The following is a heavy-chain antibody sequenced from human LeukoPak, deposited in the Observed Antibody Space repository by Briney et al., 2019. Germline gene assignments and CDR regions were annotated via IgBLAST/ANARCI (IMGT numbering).Heavy chain of an antibody. CDR2: INPSGGST. V-gene: IGHV1-46*01. CDR1: GYTFTSYY. D-gene: IGHD2-2*01. J-gene: IGHJ6*02. Sequence: ASVKVSCKASGYTFTSYYMHWVRQAPGQGLEWMGIINPSGGSTSYAQKFQGRVTMTRDTSTNTVYMELSSLRSEDTAVYYCAREDCSSTSCPDSYYGMDVWGQGTTVTVSS. CDR3: AREDCSSTSCPDSYYGMDV.